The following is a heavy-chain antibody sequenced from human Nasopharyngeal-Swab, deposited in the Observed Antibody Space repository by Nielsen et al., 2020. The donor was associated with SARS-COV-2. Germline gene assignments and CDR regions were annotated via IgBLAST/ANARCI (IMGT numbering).Heavy chain of an antibody. CDR1: GYTFTGYY. CDR3: AREEIFGVVIMGGGVDY. Sequence: ASVKVSCKASGYTFTGYYMHWVLQAPGQGLEWMGRINPNSGGTNYEQKFQGRVTMTRDTSISTAYMELSRLRSDDTAVYYCAREEIFGVVIMGGGVDYWGQGTLVTVSS. J-gene: IGHJ4*02. V-gene: IGHV1-2*06. CDR2: INPNSGGT. D-gene: IGHD3-3*01.